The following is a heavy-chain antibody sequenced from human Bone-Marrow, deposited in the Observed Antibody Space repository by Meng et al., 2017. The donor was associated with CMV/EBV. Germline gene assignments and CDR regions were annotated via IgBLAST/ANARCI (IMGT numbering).Heavy chain of an antibody. Sequence: SETLSLTCTVSGGSISSSSYYWGWIRQPPGKGLEWIGSIYYSGSTYYNPSLKSRVTISVDTSKNQFPLKLSSVTAADTAVYYCARDNGGYYDFWSGYYYFDYWGQGTRVTGYS. D-gene: IGHD3-3*01. CDR3: ARDNGGYYDFWSGYYYFDY. CDR1: GGSISSSSYY. CDR2: IYYSGST. J-gene: IGHJ4*02. V-gene: IGHV4-39*06.